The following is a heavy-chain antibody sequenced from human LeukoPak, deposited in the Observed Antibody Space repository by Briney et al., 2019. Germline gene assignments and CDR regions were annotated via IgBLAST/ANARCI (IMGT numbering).Heavy chain of an antibody. CDR1: GYTFTRYP. D-gene: IGHD1-26*01. V-gene: IGHV1-3*01. J-gene: IGHJ4*02. Sequence: ASVKVSCKASGYTFTRYPMHWVRQAPGQRLEWVGWINAGNGDTKYSQKFQGRVTIARDTSASTAYMELSSLRSEDTAIYYCARQGGGPYSGSPFDYWGQGTLVTVSS. CDR2: INAGNGDT. CDR3: ARQGGGPYSGSPFDY.